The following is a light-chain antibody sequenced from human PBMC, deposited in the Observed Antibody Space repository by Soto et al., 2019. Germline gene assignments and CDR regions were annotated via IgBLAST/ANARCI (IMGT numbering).Light chain of an antibody. Sequence: DIQMTQSPSSLSASVGDRVTITCRASQSISSYLNWYQQKPGKAPKLLIYAASSLQSGVPSRFSGSGSGTDFTLTISSLQPEDFATYYCQQCYSTRQTFGQGTKLEIK. V-gene: IGKV1-39*01. J-gene: IGKJ2*01. CDR3: QQCYSTRQT. CDR1: QSISSY. CDR2: AAS.